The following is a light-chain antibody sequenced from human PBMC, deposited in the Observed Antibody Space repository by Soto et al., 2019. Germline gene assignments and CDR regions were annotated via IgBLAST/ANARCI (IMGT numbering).Light chain of an antibody. CDR3: CSYAGNYTF. V-gene: IGLV2-11*01. CDR2: DVT. J-gene: IGLJ2*01. CDR1: SNDVGGYDY. Sequence: QSALTQPRSVSGSPGQSVTISCTGTSNDVGGYDYVSWYQQYPGKAPTYILYDVTKRPSGVPDRFSGSKSGNTASLTISGLQADDEADYSCCSYAGNYTFFGGGTKVTVL.